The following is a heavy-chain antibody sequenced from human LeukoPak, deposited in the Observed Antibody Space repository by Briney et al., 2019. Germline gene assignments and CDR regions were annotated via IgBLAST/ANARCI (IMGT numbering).Heavy chain of an antibody. V-gene: IGHV3-33*01. Sequence: GGSLRLSCAAPGFTFSSYGMPWVRQAPGRGLEWVAVIWYDGSNKYYAGSVKGRFTISRDNSKNTLYLQMNSLRAEDTAVYYCASYVLGDAFDIWGQGTMVTVSS. CDR2: IWYDGSNK. D-gene: IGHD3-3*02. CDR1: GFTFSSYG. CDR3: ASYVLGDAFDI. J-gene: IGHJ3*02.